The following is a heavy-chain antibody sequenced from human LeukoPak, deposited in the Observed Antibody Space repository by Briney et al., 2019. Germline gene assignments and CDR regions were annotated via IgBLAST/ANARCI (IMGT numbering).Heavy chain of an antibody. V-gene: IGHV3-23*01. Sequence: SGVSLRLSCSASGFTFSSYAMGWVRQAPGKGREWISTFGTIGATTTCYADSVKGRFTISRDKSKNTLYLQMNSLRAEDKAVYHCAKIRLYYDSSGYLEYIDYWGQGTLVTVSS. CDR1: GFTFSSYA. CDR2: FGTIGATTT. D-gene: IGHD3-22*01. CDR3: AKIRLYYDSSGYLEYIDY. J-gene: IGHJ4*02.